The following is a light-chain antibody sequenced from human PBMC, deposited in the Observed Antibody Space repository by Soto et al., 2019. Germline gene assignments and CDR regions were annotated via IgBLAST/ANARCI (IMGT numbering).Light chain of an antibody. Sequence: AIQMTQSPSSLSASVGDRVTMTCRASQGIRKDLAWYQQKPGKAPKLLIYATSSLQSGVPSRFSGSGSGRDFTLTISSLPPEDFATYYCLQDYNYPRTFGQGTKVEIK. V-gene: IGKV1-6*02. CDR1: QGIRKD. J-gene: IGKJ1*01. CDR2: ATS. CDR3: LQDYNYPRT.